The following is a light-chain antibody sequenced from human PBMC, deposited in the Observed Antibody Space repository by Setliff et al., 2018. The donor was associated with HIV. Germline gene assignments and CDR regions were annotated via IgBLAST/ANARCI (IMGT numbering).Light chain of an antibody. CDR2: QAI. J-gene: IGLJ1*01. CDR3: CSNTGSNTFV. Sequence: QSALAQPASVSGSPGQSITISCTGNSSDIGRYDLVSWYQQYPGKDPKLMIYQAIKRPSGVSNRFFGSKSGNTASLTISGLQAEDEADYYCCSNTGSNTFVFGSGTKVTVL. CDR1: SSDIGRYDL. V-gene: IGLV2-23*02.